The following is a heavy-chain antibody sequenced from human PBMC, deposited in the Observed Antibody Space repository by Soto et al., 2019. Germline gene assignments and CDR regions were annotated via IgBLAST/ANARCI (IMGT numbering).Heavy chain of an antibody. J-gene: IGHJ4*02. CDR1: GFIFSSSG. CDR3: AKDGEVGHGYNLPGY. D-gene: IGHD5-12*01. V-gene: IGHV3-30*18. CDR2: ISYHGSDK. Sequence: QVQLVESGGGMVQPGRSLRLSCAASGFIFSSSGMHWVRQAPGKGLEWVALISYHGSDKYYADSVKGRFSISRDNSNNTLYLRMNSLRAEDTAVYYCAKDGEVGHGYNLPGYWGQGTLVTVSS.